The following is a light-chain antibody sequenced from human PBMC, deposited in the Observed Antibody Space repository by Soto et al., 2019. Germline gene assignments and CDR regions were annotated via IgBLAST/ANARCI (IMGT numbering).Light chain of an antibody. Sequence: DIQMTQSPSPLSASLGDRVTITCRASQSISSWLAWYQQKPGKAPNLLIYDASNLASGVPSRFSGSGSGTEFTLTISSLQPDDFATYYCQQYNSYSPITFGQGTRLEIK. CDR1: QSISSW. V-gene: IGKV1-5*01. CDR2: DAS. J-gene: IGKJ5*01. CDR3: QQYNSYSPIT.